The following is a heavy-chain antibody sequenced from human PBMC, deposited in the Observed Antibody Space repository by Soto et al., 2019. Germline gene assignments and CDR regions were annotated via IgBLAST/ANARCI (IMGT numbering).Heavy chain of an antibody. D-gene: IGHD6-13*01. V-gene: IGHV1-2*04. CDR1: GYTFTGYY. J-gene: IGHJ6*02. CDR3: ARGGAAAGTPYYYGMDV. Sequence: GASVKVSCKASGYTFTGYYMHWVRQAPGQGLEWMGWINPNSGGTNYAQKFQGWVTMTRDTSISTAYMVLSRLRSDDTAVYYCARGGAAAGTPYYYGMDVWGQGTTVTVSS. CDR2: INPNSGGT.